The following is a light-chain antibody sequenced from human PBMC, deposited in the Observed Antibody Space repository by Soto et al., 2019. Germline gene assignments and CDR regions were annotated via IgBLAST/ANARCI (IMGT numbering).Light chain of an antibody. V-gene: IGKV3-15*01. CDR2: GAS. J-gene: IGKJ5*01. Sequence: EIVMTQSPATLSVSPGERATLSCRASQSVSSNLAWYQQKPGQAPRLLIFGASTRATGIPARFSGSGSGTEFTLTISSLQSEDSAVYYCQQYNTWPPITFGPGTRLDIK. CDR3: QQYNTWPPIT. CDR1: QSVSSN.